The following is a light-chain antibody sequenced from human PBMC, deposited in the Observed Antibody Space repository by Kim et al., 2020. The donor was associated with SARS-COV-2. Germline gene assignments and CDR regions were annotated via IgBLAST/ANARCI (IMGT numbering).Light chain of an antibody. CDR3: QQYNSYPIT. Sequence: DIQMTQSPSTVSASVGDRVTITCRASQSISSWLAWYQQKPGKAPNLLIYDVSSLESEVPSRFSGSGSGTEFTLTISSLQPYDFAIYYCQQYNSYPITFGEGTRLEMK. V-gene: IGKV1-5*01. CDR1: QSISSW. CDR2: DVS. J-gene: IGKJ5*01.